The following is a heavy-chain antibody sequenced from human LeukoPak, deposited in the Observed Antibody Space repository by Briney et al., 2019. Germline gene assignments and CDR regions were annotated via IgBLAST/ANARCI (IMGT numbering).Heavy chain of an antibody. D-gene: IGHD5-24*01. Sequence: GGSLGLSCAASGFIFSTYHMNWVRQAPGKGLEWLSYISSSGTTIYYADSVEGRFTISRDNAKNSLYLQMNSLRAEDTAVYYCTRDGATGGVRYYYGMDVWGQGTTVTVTS. CDR2: ISSSGTTI. J-gene: IGHJ6*02. CDR1: GFIFSTYH. CDR3: TRDGATGGVRYYYGMDV. V-gene: IGHV3-48*03.